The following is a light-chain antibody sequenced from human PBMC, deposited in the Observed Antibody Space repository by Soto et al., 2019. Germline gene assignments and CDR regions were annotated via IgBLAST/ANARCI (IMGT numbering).Light chain of an antibody. CDR3: QQYTDSPPRSRT. Sequence: EIVLTQSPGTLSLSPGERATLSCRASQSGSSTYFAWYQQKPGQAPRLLIYDTSKRATGIPDRFSGSGSATDLTLTISGLEPEDFAVYYCQQYTDSPPRSRTFGRGTKVDI. CDR2: DTS. CDR1: QSGSSTY. V-gene: IGKV3-20*01. J-gene: IGKJ2*02.